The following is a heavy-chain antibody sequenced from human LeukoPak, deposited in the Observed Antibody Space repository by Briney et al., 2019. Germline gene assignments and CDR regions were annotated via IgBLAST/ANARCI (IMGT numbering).Heavy chain of an antibody. Sequence: PSETLSLTCTVSGGSISSGSYYWSWIRQPAGKGLEWIGRIYTSGSTNYNPSLKSRVTISVDTSKNQFSLKLSSVTAADTAVYYCARAVGGGPDLDYWGQGTLVTVSS. J-gene: IGHJ4*02. D-gene: IGHD3-10*01. CDR2: IYTSGST. CDR1: GGSISSGSYY. V-gene: IGHV4-61*02. CDR3: ARAVGGGPDLDY.